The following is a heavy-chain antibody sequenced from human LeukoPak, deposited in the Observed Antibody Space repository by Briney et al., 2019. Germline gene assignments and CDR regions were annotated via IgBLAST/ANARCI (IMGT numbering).Heavy chain of an antibody. CDR1: GGSISSYY. CDR2: IYTSGST. V-gene: IGHV4-4*09. Sequence: SETLSLTCTVSGGSISSYYWSWIRQPPGEGLEWIGYIYTSGSTNYNPSLKSRVTISVDTSKNQFSLKLSSVTAADTAVYYCARRVGPFDYWGQGTLVTVSS. J-gene: IGHJ4*02. D-gene: IGHD1-26*01. CDR3: ARRVGPFDY.